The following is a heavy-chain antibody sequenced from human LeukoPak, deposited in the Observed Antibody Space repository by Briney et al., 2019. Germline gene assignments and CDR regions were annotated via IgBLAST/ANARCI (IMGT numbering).Heavy chain of an antibody. V-gene: IGHV3-33*01. CDR3: ARDDAVPAAITYYYYYGMDV. CDR2: IWYDGSNK. J-gene: IGHJ6*04. D-gene: IGHD2-2*02. CDR1: GFTFSSYG. Sequence: GGSLRLSCAASGFTFSSYGMHWVRQAPGKGLEWVAVIWYDGSNKYYADYVKGRFTISRDNSKNTLYLQMNSLRAEDTAVYYCARDDAVPAAITYYYYYGMDVWGKGTTVTVSP.